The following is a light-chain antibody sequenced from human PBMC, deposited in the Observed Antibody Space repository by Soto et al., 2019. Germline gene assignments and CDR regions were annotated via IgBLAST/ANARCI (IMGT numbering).Light chain of an antibody. CDR3: QQYNNWPET. V-gene: IGKV3-15*01. Sequence: EIVMTPSPATLSVSPGERATLSCRASQSVSSNLAWYQQKPGQAPRPLIYGASTRATGIPARFSGSGSGTEFTLTISSLQSEDFAVYYCQQYNNWPETFGQGTKVDIK. CDR2: GAS. CDR1: QSVSSN. J-gene: IGKJ1*01.